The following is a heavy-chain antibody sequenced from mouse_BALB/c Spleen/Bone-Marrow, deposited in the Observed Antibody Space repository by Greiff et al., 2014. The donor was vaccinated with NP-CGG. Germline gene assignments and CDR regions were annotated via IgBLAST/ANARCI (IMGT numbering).Heavy chain of an antibody. CDR2: IHPSGSET. Sequence: VQLQQSGAELVRPGASVKLSCKASGYSFTSYWMNWVKQRPGQGLEWIGMIHPSGSETRLNQKFKDKATLTVDKFSSTAYMQLSSPTSEDSAVYYCARRERTGMNYWGQGTTLTVSS. CDR1: GYSFTSYW. CDR3: ARRERTGMNY. J-gene: IGHJ2*01. V-gene: IGHV1-61*01. D-gene: IGHD4-1*01.